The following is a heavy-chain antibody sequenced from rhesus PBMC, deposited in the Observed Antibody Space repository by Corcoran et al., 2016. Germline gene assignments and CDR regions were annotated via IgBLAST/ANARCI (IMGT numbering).Heavy chain of an antibody. Sequence: QLQLQESGPGLVKPSETLSVTCAVSGGSISSSSWSWNRQAAGKGLGWIGDIYGSGSSTNYNPSLKSRVTLSVDTSKNQLSLKLSSVTTADTAVYYCARLNTVRGDAFDFWGQGLRVTVSS. D-gene: IGHD4-23*01. V-gene: IGHV4-169*01. J-gene: IGHJ3*01. CDR1: GGSISSSS. CDR3: ARLNTVRGDAFDF. CDR2: IYGSGSST.